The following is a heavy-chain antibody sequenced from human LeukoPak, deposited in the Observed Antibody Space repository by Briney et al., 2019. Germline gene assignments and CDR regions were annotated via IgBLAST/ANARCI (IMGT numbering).Heavy chain of an antibody. CDR2: INAGNGNT. Sequence: ASVNVSCKASGYTFTSYAMHWVRQAPGQRLEWMGWINAGNGNTKYSQKFQGRVTITRDTSASTAYMELSSLRSEDTAVYYCARDRTGVPAVNWLDPWGQGTLVTVSS. CDR3: ARDRTGVPAVNWLDP. J-gene: IGHJ5*02. D-gene: IGHD2-2*01. V-gene: IGHV1-3*01. CDR1: GYTFTSYA.